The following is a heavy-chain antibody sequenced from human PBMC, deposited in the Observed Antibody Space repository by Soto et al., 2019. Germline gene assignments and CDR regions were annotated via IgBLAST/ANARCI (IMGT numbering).Heavy chain of an antibody. J-gene: IGHJ6*02. CDR2: FDPEDGET. Sequence: ASVKVSCKVSGYTLTELSMHWVRQAPGKGLEWMGGFDPEDGETIYAQKFQGRVTMTEDTSTDTAYMELSSLRSEDTAVYYCATGPQIAAGRHGMDVWGQGTTVTVSS. D-gene: IGHD6-13*01. CDR1: GYTLTELS. CDR3: ATGPQIAAGRHGMDV. V-gene: IGHV1-24*01.